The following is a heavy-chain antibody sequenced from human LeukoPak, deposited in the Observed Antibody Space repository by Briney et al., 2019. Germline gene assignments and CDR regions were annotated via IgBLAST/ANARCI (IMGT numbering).Heavy chain of an antibody. CDR3: ARDQYSYGPDYYYYYGMDV. CDR2: ISYDGSNK. V-gene: IGHV3-30*19. Sequence: GGSLRLSCAASGFTFSSYGMHWVRQAPGKGLEWVAVISYDGSNKYYADSVKGRFTISRDNSKNTLYLQMNSLRAEDTAVYYCARDQYSYGPDYYYYYGMDVWGQGTTVTVSS. D-gene: IGHD5-18*01. CDR1: GFTFSSYG. J-gene: IGHJ6*02.